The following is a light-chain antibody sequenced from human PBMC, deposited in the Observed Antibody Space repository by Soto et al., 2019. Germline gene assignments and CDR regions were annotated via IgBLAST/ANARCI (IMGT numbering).Light chain of an antibody. V-gene: IGKV3-15*01. J-gene: IGKJ1*01. CDR1: QSVSSN. Sequence: EIVMTQSPATLSVSPGERATLSCRASQSVSSNLAWYQQKPGQAPRLLIYGASTRATGIPARFSGSGSGTEFTLTIRSLQSEDFVVYYCQQYNNGWTFGQGTKVEIK. CDR2: GAS. CDR3: QQYNNGWT.